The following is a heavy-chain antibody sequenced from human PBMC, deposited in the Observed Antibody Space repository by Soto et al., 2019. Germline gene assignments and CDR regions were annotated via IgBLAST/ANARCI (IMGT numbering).Heavy chain of an antibody. Sequence: ASVKVSCTASGGTFSIYAISWVRQAPGQGLEWMGGIIPIFGTANYAQKFQGRVTMTRDTSTSTVYMELSSLRSEDTAVYYCARPKGPYYDILTGPYGMDVWGQGTTVTVSS. J-gene: IGHJ6*02. CDR1: GGTFSIYA. CDR3: ARPKGPYYDILTGPYGMDV. CDR2: IIPIFGTA. V-gene: IGHV1-69*05. D-gene: IGHD3-9*01.